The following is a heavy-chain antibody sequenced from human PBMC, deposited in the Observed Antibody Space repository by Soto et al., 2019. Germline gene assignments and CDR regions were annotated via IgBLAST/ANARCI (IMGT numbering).Heavy chain of an antibody. Sequence: SETLSLTCTVSGGSISSSSYYWGWIRQPPGKGLEWIGSIYYSGSTYYNPSLKSRVTISVDTSKNQFSLKLSSVTAADTAVYYCARQRGPGDYDYYYYYGMDVWGQGTTVTVSS. CDR3: ARQRGPGDYDYYYYYGMDV. V-gene: IGHV4-39*01. D-gene: IGHD4-17*01. J-gene: IGHJ6*02. CDR2: IYYSGST. CDR1: GGSISSSSYY.